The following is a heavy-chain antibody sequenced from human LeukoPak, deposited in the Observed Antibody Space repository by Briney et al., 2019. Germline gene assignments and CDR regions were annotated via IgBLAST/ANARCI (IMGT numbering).Heavy chain of an antibody. Sequence: PGGSLRLSCAASGFIFSKYWMSWVRQVSGKGLEWVANINQDGREKYFVDSVKGRFTISRDNARNSLSLQMNSLRAEDTAVYYCTRMNEWLSTPYDFWGQGTLVTVSS. V-gene: IGHV3-7*03. CDR1: GFIFSKYW. J-gene: IGHJ4*02. D-gene: IGHD3-3*01. CDR2: INQDGREK. CDR3: TRMNEWLSTPYDF.